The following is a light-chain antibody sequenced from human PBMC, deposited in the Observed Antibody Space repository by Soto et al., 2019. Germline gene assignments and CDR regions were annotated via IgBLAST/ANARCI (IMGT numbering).Light chain of an antibody. V-gene: IGKV1-5*03. Sequence: IQMTQSPSSLSASVGERVTLTCRASQGISNSLVWYQQKPGKAPKLLIYKAANLADEVPSRFAGSGSGTDFTLTITRLQPDDFATYYCQHYNSYSEAFGQGTKVDIK. CDR1: QGISNS. J-gene: IGKJ1*01. CDR2: KAA. CDR3: QHYNSYSEA.